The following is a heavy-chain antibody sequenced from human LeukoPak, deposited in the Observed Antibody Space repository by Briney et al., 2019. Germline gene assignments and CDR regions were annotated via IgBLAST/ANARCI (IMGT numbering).Heavy chain of an antibody. J-gene: IGHJ6*03. CDR1: GGTFSSYA. V-gene: IGHV1-69*13. CDR2: IIPIFGTA. CDR3: ARAAALPGSYYYYYMDV. Sequence: SVKVSCKASGGTFSSYAINWVRQAPGQGLEWMGGIIPIFGTANYAQKFQGRVTITADESTSTAYMELSSLRSEDTAVYYCARAAALPGSYYYYYMDVWGKGTTVTVSS. D-gene: IGHD6-13*01.